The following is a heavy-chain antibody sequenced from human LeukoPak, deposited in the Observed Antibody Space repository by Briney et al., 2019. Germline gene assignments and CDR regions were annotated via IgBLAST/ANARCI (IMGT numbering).Heavy chain of an antibody. CDR2: IFYSGST. J-gene: IGHJ5*02. CDR3: ARDPVAGTGTDT. D-gene: IGHD6-13*01. Sequence: SETLSLTCSVSGYSLSSGFYWGWVRQPPGKALEWIGNIFYSGSTYYSPSLKSRVTISLDTSRNQFSLKLNSVTAADTAVYYCARDPVAGTGTDTWGQGTLVTVSS. CDR1: GYSLSSGFY. V-gene: IGHV4-38-2*02.